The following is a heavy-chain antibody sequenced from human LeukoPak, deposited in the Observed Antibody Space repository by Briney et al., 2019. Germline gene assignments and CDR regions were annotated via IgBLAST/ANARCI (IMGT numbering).Heavy chain of an antibody. V-gene: IGHV3-7*01. Sequence: GGSLRLSCAASGFTFSSYWMSWVRQAPGKGLEWVANIKQDGSETYYVDSMKGRFTISRDNAKNSLYLQMNSLRAEDAAVYYCATSFGVVTSLPDYYYYMDDWGKGTTVTVSS. J-gene: IGHJ6*03. D-gene: IGHD3-3*01. CDR3: ATSFGVVTSLPDYYYYMDD. CDR2: IKQDGSET. CDR1: GFTFSSYW.